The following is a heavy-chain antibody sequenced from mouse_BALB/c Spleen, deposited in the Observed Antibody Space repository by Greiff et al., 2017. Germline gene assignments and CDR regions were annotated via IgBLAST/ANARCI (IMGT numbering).Heavy chain of an antibody. D-gene: IGHD4-1*01. Sequence: EVMLVESGGGLVKPGGSLKLSCAASGFTFSSYTMSWVRQTPEKRLEWVATISSGGGNTYYPDSVKGRFTISRDNAKNNLYLQMSSLRSEDTALYYCARAGNWGYFDYWGQGTTLTVSS. CDR2: ISSGGGNT. V-gene: IGHV5-9*03. CDR1: GFTFSSYT. J-gene: IGHJ2*01. CDR3: ARAGNWGYFDY.